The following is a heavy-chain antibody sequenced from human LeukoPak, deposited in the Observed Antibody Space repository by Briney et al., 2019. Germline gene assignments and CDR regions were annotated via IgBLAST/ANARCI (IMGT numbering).Heavy chain of an antibody. CDR3: ARGAAARSLYYYYYMDV. D-gene: IGHD6-6*01. V-gene: IGHV4-59*01. CDR2: IYYSGST. Sequence: PSETLSLTCTVSGGSISSYYWSWIRQPPGKGLEWIGYIYYSGSTNYNPSLKSRVTISVDTSKNQFSLKLSSVTAADTAVYYCARGAAARSLYYYYYMDVWGKGTTVTVSS. CDR1: GGSISSYY. J-gene: IGHJ6*03.